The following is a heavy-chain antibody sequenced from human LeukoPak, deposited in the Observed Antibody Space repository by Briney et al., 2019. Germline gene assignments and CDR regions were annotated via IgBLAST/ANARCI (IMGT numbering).Heavy chain of an antibody. CDR2: ISSSSNII. D-gene: IGHD2-21*01. Sequence: GGSLRLSCAASGFTFSGYAMNWVRQAPGKGLEWVSHIYISSSSNIISYADSVKGRFTISRDNAQSSLYLQMNGLRDEDTAVYYCVRDRAYSFDYWGQGILVTVSS. CDR1: GFTFSGYA. J-gene: IGHJ4*02. V-gene: IGHV3-48*02. CDR3: VRDRAYSFDY.